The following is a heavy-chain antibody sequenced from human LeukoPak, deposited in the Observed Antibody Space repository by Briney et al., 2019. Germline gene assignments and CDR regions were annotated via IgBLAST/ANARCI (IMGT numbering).Heavy chain of an antibody. CDR1: GFTFSSHG. J-gene: IGHJ4*02. Sequence: GGTLRLSCAASGFTFSSHGMNWVRQAPGKGLEWVSGIIPSGHTTYYADSVRGRFTISRDNSRNTLYLQMNSLRAEDTAVYYCAKDDRWLQFCCWGQGTLVTVSA. CDR2: IIPSGHTT. CDR3: AKDDRWLQFCC. V-gene: IGHV3-23*01. D-gene: IGHD5-24*01.